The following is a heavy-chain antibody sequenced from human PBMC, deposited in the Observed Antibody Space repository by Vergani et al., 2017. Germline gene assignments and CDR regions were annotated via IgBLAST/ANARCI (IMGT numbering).Heavy chain of an antibody. CDR1: GYTFTSYY. Sequence: QVQLVQSGAEVKKPGASVKVSCKASGYTFTSYYMHWVRQAPGQGLEWMGIINPSGGSTSYAQKFQGRVTMTRDTSTSTVYMELTSLRSEDTAVYYCARDQVEFLSRRQQLANWFDPWGQGTLVTVSS. CDR3: ARDQVEFLSRRQQLANWFDP. V-gene: IGHV1-46*03. D-gene: IGHD6-13*01. CDR2: INPSGGST. J-gene: IGHJ5*02.